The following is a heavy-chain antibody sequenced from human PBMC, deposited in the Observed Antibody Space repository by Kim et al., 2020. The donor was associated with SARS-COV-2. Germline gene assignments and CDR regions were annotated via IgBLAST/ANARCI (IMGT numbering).Heavy chain of an antibody. Sequence: TTYSTPSLKSRVPISVATSKNQFSLKLSSVTAADTAVYYCARHGYWYFDLWGRGTLVTVSS. CDR2: TT. J-gene: IGHJ2*01. V-gene: IGHV4-39*01. CDR3: ARHGYWYFDL.